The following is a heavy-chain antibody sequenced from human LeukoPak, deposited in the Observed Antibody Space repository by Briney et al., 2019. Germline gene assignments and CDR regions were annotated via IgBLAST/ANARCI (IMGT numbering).Heavy chain of an antibody. CDR3: AKVSGFKITFGGVID. Sequence: GGSLRLSCAASGFTFSSYGMHWVRQAPGKGLEWVAVISYDGSNKDYAESVKGRFTISRDNSKNTVYLQMNSLRPEDTAVFYCAKVSGFKITFGGVIDWGQGTPVTVSS. V-gene: IGHV3-30*18. CDR1: GFTFSSYG. J-gene: IGHJ4*02. D-gene: IGHD3-16*02. CDR2: ISYDGSNK.